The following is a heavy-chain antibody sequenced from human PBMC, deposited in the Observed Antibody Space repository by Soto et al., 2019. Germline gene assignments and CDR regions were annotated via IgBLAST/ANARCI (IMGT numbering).Heavy chain of an antibody. D-gene: IGHD6-19*01. CDR2: INSDGSST. J-gene: IGHJ4*02. V-gene: IGHV3-74*01. CDR3: AVAVAGPTAIGY. CDR1: GFTFSSYW. Sequence: EVQLVEAGGGLVQPGGSLRLSCAASGFTFSSYWMHWVRQAPGKGLVWVSRINSDGSSTSYADSVKGRFTISRDNAKNTLYLQMNSLRAEDTAVYYCAVAVAGPTAIGYWGQGTLVTVSS.